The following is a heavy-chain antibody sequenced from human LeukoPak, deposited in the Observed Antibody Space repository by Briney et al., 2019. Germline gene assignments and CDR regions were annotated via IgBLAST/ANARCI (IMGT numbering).Heavy chain of an antibody. CDR2: IYYSGST. CDR3: ARDYDSFDY. J-gene: IGHJ4*02. CDR1: GGSISSNY. Sequence: SETLSLTCSVSGGSISSNYWSWIRQPPGKGLEWIGYIYYSGSTNYNPSLKSRVTISVDTSKNQFSLKLSSVTAADTAVYYCARDYDSFDYWGQGTLVTVSS. D-gene: IGHD3-22*01. V-gene: IGHV4-59*01.